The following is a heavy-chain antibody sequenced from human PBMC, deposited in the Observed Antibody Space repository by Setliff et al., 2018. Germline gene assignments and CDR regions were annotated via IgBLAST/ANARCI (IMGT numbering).Heavy chain of an antibody. V-gene: IGHV3-23*01. CDR1: GFTFSSYA. J-gene: IGHJ6*02. CDR3: AKVNNRFWSGYYPYYYAIDV. CDR2: ISGSGGST. Sequence: ALRLSCAASGFTFSSYAMSWVRQAPGKGLEWVSAISGSGGSTYYADSVKGRFTISRDNSKNTLYLQMNSLRAEDTAVYYCAKVNNRFWSGYYPYYYAIDVWGQGTTVTVSS. D-gene: IGHD3-3*01.